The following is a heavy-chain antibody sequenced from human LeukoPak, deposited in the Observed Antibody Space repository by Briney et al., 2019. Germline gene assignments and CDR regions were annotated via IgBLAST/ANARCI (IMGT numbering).Heavy chain of an antibody. Sequence: ASVKVSCKASGYTFTSYDINWVRQATGQGLEWMGWMNPNSGNTGYAQKFQGRVTITTDKSTSTAYMELSSLRSEDTAVYYCATPDRLYDILTGYSYWGQGTLVTVSS. V-gene: IGHV1-8*01. CDR2: MNPNSGNT. J-gene: IGHJ4*02. D-gene: IGHD3-9*01. CDR3: ATPDRLYDILTGYSY. CDR1: GYTFTSYD.